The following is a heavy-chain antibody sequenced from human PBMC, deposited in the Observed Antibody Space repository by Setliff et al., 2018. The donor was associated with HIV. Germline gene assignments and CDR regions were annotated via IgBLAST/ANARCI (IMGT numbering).Heavy chain of an antibody. D-gene: IGHD3-16*01. V-gene: IGHV4-59*08. Sequence: SETLSLTCTVSGGSISSHYWSWIRQPPGKGLEWIGSIYYSGSTNYNPSLKSLVTISVDTSKNQFSLKLTSVTGADTAVYYCARPPTTSHNRWGDSFSIWGQGTMVTVSS. CDR3: ARPPTTSHNRWGDSFSI. J-gene: IGHJ3*02. CDR2: IYYSGST. CDR1: GGSISSHY.